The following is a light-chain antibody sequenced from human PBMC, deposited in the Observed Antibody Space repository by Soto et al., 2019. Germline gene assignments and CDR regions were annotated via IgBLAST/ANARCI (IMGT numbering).Light chain of an antibody. CDR1: QGISSY. Sequence: DIQLTQSPSFLSASVGDRVTITCRASQGISSYLAWYQQKPGKAPKLLNYAASTLQSGVPSRFSGSGSGTEFTLTISSLQPEDFATYYCQQLNSYPRKFGQGTKVEIK. CDR3: QQLNSYPRK. V-gene: IGKV1-9*01. J-gene: IGKJ1*01. CDR2: AAS.